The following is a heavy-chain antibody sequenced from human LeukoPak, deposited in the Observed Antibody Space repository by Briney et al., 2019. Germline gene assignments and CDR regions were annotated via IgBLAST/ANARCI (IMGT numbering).Heavy chain of an antibody. CDR1: GFTFSSYS. D-gene: IGHD2-21*02. J-gene: IGHJ6*03. CDR3: ARGGSCGGDCYLTYYYYYYMDV. CDR2: ISSSSSYI. Sequence: GGSLRLSCAASGFTFSSYSMNWVRQAPGKGLEGVSSISSSSSYIYYADSVKGRFTISRDNAKNSLYLQMNSLSAEDTAVYYCARGGSCGGDCYLTYYYYYYMDVWGKGTTVTVSS. V-gene: IGHV3-21*01.